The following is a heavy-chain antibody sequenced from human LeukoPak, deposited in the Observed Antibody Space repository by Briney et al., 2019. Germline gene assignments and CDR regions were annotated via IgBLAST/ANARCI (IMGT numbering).Heavy chain of an antibody. Sequence: GGSLRLSCAASGFTFVSYWMHWVRQAPGKGLVWVSRIHGYGSSTDFADSVKGRYTISRDNAKNTLYLQVNSLRAEDTAVYYCARDAPGNTALDYWGQGTLVTVSS. V-gene: IGHV3-74*01. CDR3: ARDAPGNTALDY. D-gene: IGHD5-18*01. CDR2: IHGYGSST. CDR1: GFTFVSYW. J-gene: IGHJ4*02.